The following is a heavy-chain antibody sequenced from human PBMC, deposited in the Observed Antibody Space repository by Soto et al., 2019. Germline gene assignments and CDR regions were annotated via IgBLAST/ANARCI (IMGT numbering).Heavy chain of an antibody. CDR1: GDTFGRFT. D-gene: IGHD4-4*01. CDR3: ARDPSTINKLIGVWFDP. V-gene: IGHV1-69*13. Sequence: SVKVSCKASGDTFGRFTINWVRQAPGQGLEWMGGIKPISDITNYAQRFQGRVTFTADASTSTVYLELSSLRSEDTAMYYCARDPSTINKLIGVWFDPWGQGTLVTVS. J-gene: IGHJ5*02. CDR2: IKPISDIT.